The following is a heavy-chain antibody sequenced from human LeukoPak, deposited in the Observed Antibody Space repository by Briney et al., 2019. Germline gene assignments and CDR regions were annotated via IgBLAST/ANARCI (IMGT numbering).Heavy chain of an antibody. V-gene: IGHV3-49*04. CDR2: IRSKAYGGTT. CDR1: GFTFGDYA. D-gene: IGHD1-26*01. CDR3: TRVGGGSYFIEYFQH. J-gene: IGHJ1*01. Sequence: GGSLRLSCTASGFTFGDYAMSWVRQAPGKGLEWVGFIRSKAYGGTTEYAASVKGRFTISRDDSKSIAYLQMNSLKTEDTAVYYCTRVGGGSYFIEYFQHWGQGTLVTVSS.